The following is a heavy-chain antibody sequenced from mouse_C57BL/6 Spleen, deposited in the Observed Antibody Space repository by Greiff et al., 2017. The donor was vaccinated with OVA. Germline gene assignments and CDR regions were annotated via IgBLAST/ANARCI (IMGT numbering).Heavy chain of an antibody. CDR1: GYAFTNYL. V-gene: IGHV1-54*01. Sequence: QVQLKQSGAELVRPGTSVKVSCKASGYAFTNYLIEWVKQRPGQGLEWIGVINPGSGGTNYNEKFKGKATLTADKSSSTAYMQLSSLTSEDSAVYFCARFITRDYFDYWGQGTTLTVSS. CDR3: ARFITRDYFDY. J-gene: IGHJ2*01. D-gene: IGHD1-1*01. CDR2: INPGSGGT.